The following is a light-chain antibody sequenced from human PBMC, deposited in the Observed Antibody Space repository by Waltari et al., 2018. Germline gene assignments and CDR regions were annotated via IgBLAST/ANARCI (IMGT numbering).Light chain of an antibody. CDR3: QQSYSTAS. CDR2: AAS. Sequence: DIQMTQSPSSLSASVGDRVTITCRASQSISSYVNWYQQKPGKAPKLLIYAASSLQSGVPSRFSGSGSGTDFTLTISSLQPEDFATYYCQQSYSTASFGGGTKVEIK. V-gene: IGKV1-39*01. J-gene: IGKJ4*01. CDR1: QSISSY.